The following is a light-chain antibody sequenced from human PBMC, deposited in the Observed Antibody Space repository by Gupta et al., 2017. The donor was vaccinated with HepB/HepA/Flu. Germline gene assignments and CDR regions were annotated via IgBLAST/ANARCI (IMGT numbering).Light chain of an antibody. J-gene: IGLJ2*01. CDR1: SSSFGGNY. CDR2: RNN. V-gene: IGLV1-47*01. Sequence: SVLTQPPSASGTSGQRVTFSCSGSSSSFGGNYVYWYQQLPGTAPKLLIYRNNQRPSGVPDRFSGSKSGTSASVAISGLQAEEEADYYCAASDDSRSAVVFGGGTKLTV. CDR3: AASDDSRSAVV.